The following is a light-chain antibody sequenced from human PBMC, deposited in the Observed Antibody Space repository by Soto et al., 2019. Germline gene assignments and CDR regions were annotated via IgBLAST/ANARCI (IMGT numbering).Light chain of an antibody. CDR3: QQYGRSPLT. V-gene: IGKV3-20*01. Sequence: EIVLTQSPGTLSLSPGERATLSCRASQSVSSSYLAWYQQKPGQAPRRLIYGASSRATGIPDRFSGSGSGTDFTLTISRLEPEDFAVYYCQQYGRSPLTFGGGTKVEIK. CDR1: QSVSSSY. CDR2: GAS. J-gene: IGKJ4*01.